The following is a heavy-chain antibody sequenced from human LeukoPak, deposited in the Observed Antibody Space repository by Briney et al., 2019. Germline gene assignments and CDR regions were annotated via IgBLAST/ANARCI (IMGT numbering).Heavy chain of an antibody. J-gene: IGHJ5*02. CDR1: GHSSSSHY. Sequence: SDTLTLICTVWGHSSSSHYWRWLRQPTGKGVEWIGYNYYSESTNYNPSLKSRDTISVDTTKNQFSLKLTSVTAPNPAVYYSGSTNYNPSLKSPVTISVDTSKNQFSLQLISVTAADTAVYYCARVGGTVAGTLPYNWFDPGGQGTLVTVSS. CDR3: GSTNYNPSLKSPVTISVDTSKNQFSLQLISVTAADTAVYYCARVGGTVAGTLPYNWFDP. V-gene: IGHV4-59*07. D-gene: IGHD3-10*01. CDR2: NYYSEST.